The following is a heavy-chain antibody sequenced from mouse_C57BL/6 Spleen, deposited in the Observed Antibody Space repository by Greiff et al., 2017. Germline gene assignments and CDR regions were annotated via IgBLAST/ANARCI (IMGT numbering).Heavy chain of an antibody. J-gene: IGHJ3*01. D-gene: IGHD2-1*01. CDR2: IHPNSGST. V-gene: IGHV1-64*01. Sequence: QVQLQQSGAELVKPGASVKLSCKASGYTFTSYWMHWVKQRPGQGLEWIGMIHPNSGSTNYNEKFKSKATLTVDKSSSTAYMQLSSLTSEDSAVYYCARSFYGNYEFAYWGQGTLVTVSA. CDR3: ARSFYGNYEFAY. CDR1: GYTFTSYW.